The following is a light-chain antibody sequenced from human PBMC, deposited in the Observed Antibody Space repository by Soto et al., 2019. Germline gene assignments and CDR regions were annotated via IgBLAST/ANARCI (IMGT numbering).Light chain of an antibody. CDR2: DVS. V-gene: IGLV2-14*01. CDR1: SSDVGGYNY. CDR3: SSYTSSVV. J-gene: IGLJ2*01. Sequence: QSALTQPASVSGSPGQSITISCTGTSSDVGGYNYVSWYQQHPGKAPKLMIYDVSNRPSGVSNRFSGSKSGNTASLTISGLQAEDEADYCCSSYTSSVVFGGGTKLTVL.